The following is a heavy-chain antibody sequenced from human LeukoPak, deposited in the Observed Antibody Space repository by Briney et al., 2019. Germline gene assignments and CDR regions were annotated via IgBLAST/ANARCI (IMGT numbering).Heavy chain of an antibody. D-gene: IGHD3-9*01. Sequence: SETLSLTCTASGGFINGYYWSWIRQPAGKGLEWIGRVYTSGITNYNPSLKSRITMSVDTSKNQFSLKLTSVTAADTAVYYCARHNGFDRGYYYYMDVWGKGTTVTVSS. CDR1: GGFINGYY. V-gene: IGHV4-4*07. CDR2: VYTSGIT. J-gene: IGHJ6*03. CDR3: ARHNGFDRGYYYYMDV.